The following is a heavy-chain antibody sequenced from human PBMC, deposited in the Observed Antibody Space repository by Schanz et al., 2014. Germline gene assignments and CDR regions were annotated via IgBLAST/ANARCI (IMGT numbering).Heavy chain of an antibody. CDR2: IYYSGST. CDR1: GDSISGSY. CDR3: ARARFTGYYMDV. Sequence: QVQLQESGPGLVKPSETLSLTCTVSGDSISGSYWSWIRQPPGKGLEWIGYIYYSGSTDYNPSLKLQGPISMSAAKNQTSLTLSPVSVTDAATDVYYCARARFTGYYMDVWGQGTAVTVSS. J-gene: IGHJ6*02. D-gene: IGHD3-9*01. V-gene: IGHV4-59*12.